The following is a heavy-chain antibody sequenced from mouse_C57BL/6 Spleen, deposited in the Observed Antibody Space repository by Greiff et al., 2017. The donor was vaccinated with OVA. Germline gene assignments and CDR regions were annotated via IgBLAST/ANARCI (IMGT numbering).Heavy chain of an antibody. J-gene: IGHJ1*03. CDR3: ERPRYDYDWYFDV. D-gene: IGHD2-4*01. Sequence: EVMLVESGGGLVQPKGSLKLSCAASGFSFNTYAMNWVRQAPGKGLEWVARIRSKSNNYATYYADSVKDRFTISRDDSESMLYLQMNNLKTEDTAMYYCERPRYDYDWYFDVWGTGTTVTVSS. V-gene: IGHV10-1*01. CDR1: GFSFNTYA. CDR2: IRSKSNNYAT.